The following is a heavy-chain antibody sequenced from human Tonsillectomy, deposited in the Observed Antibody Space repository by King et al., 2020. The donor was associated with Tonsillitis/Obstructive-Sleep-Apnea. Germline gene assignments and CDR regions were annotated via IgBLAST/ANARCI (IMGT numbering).Heavy chain of an antibody. V-gene: IGHV1-18*01. Sequence: QLVQSGAEVKKPGASVKVSCKASGYTFTSYGISWVRQAPGQGLGWMGWISAYNGNTNYAQKLQGRVTMTTDTSTSTAYMELRSLRSDDTAVYYCARLVGPNTQEYSSGNWYFDLWGRGTLVTVSS. CDR1: GYTFTSYG. J-gene: IGHJ2*01. CDR3: ARLVGPNTQEYSSGNWYFDL. D-gene: IGHD6-25*01. CDR2: ISAYNGNT.